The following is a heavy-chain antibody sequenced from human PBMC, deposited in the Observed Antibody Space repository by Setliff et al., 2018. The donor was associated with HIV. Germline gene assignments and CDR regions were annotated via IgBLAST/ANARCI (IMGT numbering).Heavy chain of an antibody. J-gene: IGHJ3*02. CDR2: IRSGSGTV. Sequence: GGSLRLSCAASGFTFSNSWMTWVRQAPGKGLEWVSYIRSGSGTVYYADSVRGRFTMSRDNAKNSLYLQMNSLRAEDTAVYYCARDWPGYGFDIWGQGTMVTVSS. V-gene: IGHV3-48*01. CDR3: ARDWPGYGFDI. CDR1: GFTFSNSW. D-gene: IGHD7-27*01.